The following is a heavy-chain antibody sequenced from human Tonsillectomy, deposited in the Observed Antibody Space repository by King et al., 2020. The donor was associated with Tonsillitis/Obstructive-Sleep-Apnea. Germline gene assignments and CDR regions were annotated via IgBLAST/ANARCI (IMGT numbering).Heavy chain of an antibody. D-gene: IGHD3-16*02. CDR3: ATYYYDYIWGSYRSTDAFDI. Sequence: QLVQSGAEVKKPGASVKVSCKASGYTFTGYYMHWVRQAPGLGLEWMGRINPNSGGTNYAQKFQGRVTMTRDTSISTAYMELCRLRSDDTAVYFCATYYYDYIWGSYRSTDAFDIWGQGTMVTVSS. J-gene: IGHJ3*02. CDR1: GYTFTGYY. V-gene: IGHV1-2*06. CDR2: INPNSGGT.